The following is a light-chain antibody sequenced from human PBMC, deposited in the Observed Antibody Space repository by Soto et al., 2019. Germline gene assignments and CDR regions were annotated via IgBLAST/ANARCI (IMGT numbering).Light chain of an antibody. Sequence: DAQMTQSPSTLSASVGDRVTITCRASQGISDWLAWYQQKPGKAPHLLIYKASRLESGVPSSFSGRGFGTEFTLTISSLQPDDVGNYYCQQFNTWTFGQGTNVEIK. V-gene: IGKV1-5*03. CDR3: QQFNTWT. CDR2: KAS. J-gene: IGKJ1*01. CDR1: QGISDW.